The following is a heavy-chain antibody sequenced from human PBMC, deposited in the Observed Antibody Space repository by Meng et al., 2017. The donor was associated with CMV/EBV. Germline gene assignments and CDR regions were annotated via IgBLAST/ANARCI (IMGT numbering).Heavy chain of an antibody. CDR3: ARVTMGIRLGDTSGLDY. CDR1: GFTFSSYS. J-gene: IGHJ4*02. Sequence: GESLKISCAASGFTFSSYSMNWVRQAPGKGLEWVSYISSSSSTIYYADSVKGRFTISRDNAKNSLYLQMNSLRAEDTAVYYRARVTMGIRLGDTSGLDYWGQGTLVTVSS. CDR2: ISSSSSTI. D-gene: IGHD3-16*01. V-gene: IGHV3-48*04.